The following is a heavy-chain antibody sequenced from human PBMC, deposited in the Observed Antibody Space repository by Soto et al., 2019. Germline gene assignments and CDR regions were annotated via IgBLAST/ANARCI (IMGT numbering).Heavy chain of an antibody. D-gene: IGHD3-16*01. CDR2: IIPTFGTV. J-gene: IGHJ5*02. V-gene: IGHV1-69*01. Sequence: QVQLVQSGPEVKVPGSSVKVSCQASGGTFANFAITWVRQAPGQGLEWVGGIIPTFGTVDYAQSFQCRVTITADESAGTSYMELYSLRSDDTAIYYCARLDPSLFEGRDWFDTWGQGTLVTVSS. CDR3: ARLDPSLFEGRDWFDT. CDR1: GGTFANFA.